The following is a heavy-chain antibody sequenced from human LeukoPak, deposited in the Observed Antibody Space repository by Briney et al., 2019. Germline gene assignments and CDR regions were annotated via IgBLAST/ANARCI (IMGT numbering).Heavy chain of an antibody. Sequence: GGSLRLSCAASGFTFSSYSMNWVRQAPGKGLEWDSYISSSSSTIYYADSVKGRFTISRDNAKNSLYPQMNSLRAEDTAVYYCARSVATNTRADYWGQGTLVTVSS. CDR1: GFTFSSYS. J-gene: IGHJ4*02. CDR3: ARSVATNTRADY. D-gene: IGHD5-12*01. CDR2: ISSSSSTI. V-gene: IGHV3-48*01.